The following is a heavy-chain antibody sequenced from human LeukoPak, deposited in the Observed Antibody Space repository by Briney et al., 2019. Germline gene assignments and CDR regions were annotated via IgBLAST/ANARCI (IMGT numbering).Heavy chain of an antibody. D-gene: IGHD3-3*01. Sequence: GGSLRLSCAASGFTFSSYAMHWVRQAPGKGLEWVAVISYDGSNKYYADSVKGRFTISRDISKNTLYLQINSLRAEDTAVYYCARDLLGSGYGYYGYWGQGTLVTVSS. CDR3: ARDLLGSGYGYYGY. J-gene: IGHJ4*02. CDR1: GFTFSSYA. V-gene: IGHV3-30*04. CDR2: ISYDGSNK.